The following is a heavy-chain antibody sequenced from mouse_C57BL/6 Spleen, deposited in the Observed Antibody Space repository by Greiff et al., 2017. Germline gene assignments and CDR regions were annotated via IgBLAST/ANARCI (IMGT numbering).Heavy chain of an antibody. CDR2: SRNKANDYTT. Sequence: EVKLVESGGGLVQSGRSLRLSCATSGFTFSDFYMEWVRQAPGKGLEWIAASRNKANDYTTEYSASVKGRFIVSRDTSQSILYLQMNALTSEDSAVYYCAIPLMGYAMDYWGQGTSVTVSS. J-gene: IGHJ4*01. CDR1: GFTFSDFY. CDR3: AIPLMGYAMDY. D-gene: IGHD1-1*02. V-gene: IGHV7-1*01.